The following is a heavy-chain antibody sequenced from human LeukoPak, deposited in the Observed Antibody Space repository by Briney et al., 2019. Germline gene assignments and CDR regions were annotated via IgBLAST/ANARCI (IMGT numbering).Heavy chain of an antibody. D-gene: IGHD3-22*01. V-gene: IGHV3-23*01. J-gene: IGHJ4*02. CDR3: AKDPKPQPTYYYDR. CDR1: GFTFSSYA. CDR2: ISGSGGSR. Sequence: PGGSLRLSCAASGFTFSSYAMSWVRQAPGKGLEWVSAISGSGGSRYYADSVKGRFTISRDNSKNTLYLQMKSLRAEATAVYYCAKDPKPQPTYYYDRWGQGTLVTVSS.